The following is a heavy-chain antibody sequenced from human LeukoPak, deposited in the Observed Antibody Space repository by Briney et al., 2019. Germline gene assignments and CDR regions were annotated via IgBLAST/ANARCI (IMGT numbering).Heavy chain of an antibody. J-gene: IGHJ3*02. Sequence: PSQTLSLTCTVSGGSLSSGGCYWSWVRQHPGTGLEWLGYIYYSGSNYYNPSLKSRVTISVDTSKNQFSLKLSSVTAADTAVYYCARDGPGHSGYEKTDAFDIWGQGTMVTVSS. CDR1: GGSLSSGGCY. V-gene: IGHV4-31*03. CDR2: IYYSGSN. CDR3: ARDGPGHSGYEKTDAFDI. D-gene: IGHD5-12*01.